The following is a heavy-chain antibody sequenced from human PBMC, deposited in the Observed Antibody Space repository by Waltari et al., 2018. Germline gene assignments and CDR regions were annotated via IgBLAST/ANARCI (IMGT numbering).Heavy chain of an antibody. D-gene: IGHD5-12*01. V-gene: IGHV5-51*03. CDR2: RYPDKSDT. J-gene: IGHJ4*02. CDR3: ARRGGSGYEFDY. CDR1: GYVFKSYW. Sequence: EVQLVQSGAELKKPGESLNISCKGSGYVFKSYWIGWVRQMPGKGLEWLGNRYPDKSDTSYIPSFQGQFTMSVAKSMNTAYLQGSGLKTSDRGIYYCARRGGSGYEFDYWGQGTLVSVSS.